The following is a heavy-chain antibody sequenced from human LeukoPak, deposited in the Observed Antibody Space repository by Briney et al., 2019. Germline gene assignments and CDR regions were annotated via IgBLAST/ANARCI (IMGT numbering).Heavy chain of an antibody. CDR3: ASSGSYGVWYFDC. Sequence: SVKVSCKASGGTFSSYAISWVRQAPGQGLEWMGGIIPIFGTANYAQKFQGRVTITTGESTSTAYMELSSLRSEDTAVYYCASSGSYGVWYFDCWGQGTLVTVSS. D-gene: IGHD1-26*01. J-gene: IGHJ4*02. V-gene: IGHV1-69*05. CDR1: GGTFSSYA. CDR2: IIPIFGTA.